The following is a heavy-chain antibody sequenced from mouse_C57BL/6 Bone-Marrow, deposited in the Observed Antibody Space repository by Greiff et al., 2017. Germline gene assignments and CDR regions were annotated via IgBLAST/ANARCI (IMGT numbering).Heavy chain of an antibody. V-gene: IGHV14-4*01. CDR3: TTFITTVVADY. CDR1: GFNIKVDY. D-gene: IGHD1-1*01. Sequence: EVQLQQSGAELVRPGASVKLSCTASGFNIKVDYMHWVKQRPEQGLEWIGWIDPENGDTEYASKFQGKATITAATSSNTAYLQLSSLTSEDTAVYYCTTFITTVVADYWGQGTTLTVSS. J-gene: IGHJ2*01. CDR2: IDPENGDT.